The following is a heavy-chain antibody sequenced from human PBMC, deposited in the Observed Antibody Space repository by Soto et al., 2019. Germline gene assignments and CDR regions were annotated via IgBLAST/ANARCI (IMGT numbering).Heavy chain of an antibody. CDR1: GDSVSSNSAA. CDR3: AREGAPQWLGHYYYYGMDV. D-gene: IGHD6-19*01. Sequence: PSQTLSLTCAISGDSVSSNSAAWNWIRQSPSRGLEWLGRTYYRSKWYNDYAVSVKSRITINPDTSKNQFSLQLNSVTPEDTAVYYCAREGAPQWLGHYYYYGMDVWGQGTTVTVSS. J-gene: IGHJ6*02. CDR2: TYYRSKWYN. V-gene: IGHV6-1*01.